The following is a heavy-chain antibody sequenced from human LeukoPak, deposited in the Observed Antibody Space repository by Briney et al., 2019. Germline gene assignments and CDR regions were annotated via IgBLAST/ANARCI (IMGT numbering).Heavy chain of an antibody. CDR2: ISDSGGST. J-gene: IGHJ5*02. CDR1: GFTFSSYA. Sequence: PGGSVRHSCAASGFTFSSYAMYWVRQTPGKGLEWVSAISDSGGSTFYAASVKGRFTISRDNSKNTLHLLMNSLRAEDTAVYYCARGSRSSGWNHWGQGTLVTVS. V-gene: IGHV3-23*01. D-gene: IGHD6-19*01. CDR3: ARGSRSSGWNH.